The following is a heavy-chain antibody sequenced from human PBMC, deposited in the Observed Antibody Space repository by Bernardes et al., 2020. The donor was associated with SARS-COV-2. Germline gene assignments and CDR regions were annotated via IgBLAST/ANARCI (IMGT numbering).Heavy chain of an antibody. V-gene: IGHV4-30-4*01. D-gene: IGHD3-10*01. CDR2: IYYSGSS. Sequence: TLSLTCTVSGGSISSGDYYWSWIRQPPGKALEWIGYIYYSGSSYYNPSLKSRLTFSLDKSKNQFSLQLSSVTAADTAVYYCAREVREVMAQFDFWGQGALVTVSS. CDR1: GGSISSGDYY. J-gene: IGHJ4*02. CDR3: AREVREVMAQFDF.